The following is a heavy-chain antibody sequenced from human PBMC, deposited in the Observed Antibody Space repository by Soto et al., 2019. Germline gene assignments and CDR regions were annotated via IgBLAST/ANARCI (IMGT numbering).Heavy chain of an antibody. Sequence: EAQLLESGGGLVQPGGSLRLSCAASGFTFSRYAMSWVRQAPGKGLEWVSTVTVGGHTTYNADAVNGRFTISRDNSKNTLYLQMNNLRAEDTAIYYCASSSGDLDVYGMDIWGPGTTVTVSS. CDR3: ASSSGDLDVYGMDI. V-gene: IGHV3-23*01. CDR2: VTVGGHTT. J-gene: IGHJ6*02. CDR1: GFTFSRYA. D-gene: IGHD3-10*01.